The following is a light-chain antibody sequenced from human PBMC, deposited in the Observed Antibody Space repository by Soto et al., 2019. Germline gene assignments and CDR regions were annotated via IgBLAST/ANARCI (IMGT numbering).Light chain of an antibody. V-gene: IGKV1-5*03. Sequence: DIQMTQSPSTLPASVGDRVTVACRASQSIGSWLAWYQQKPGHAPKLLIYKATTLESGVPSRFSGSASGTEFTLTIASLQPDDFATYYCQQYADYSSFGQGTRVEV. CDR1: QSIGSW. CDR2: KAT. J-gene: IGKJ1*01. CDR3: QQYADYSS.